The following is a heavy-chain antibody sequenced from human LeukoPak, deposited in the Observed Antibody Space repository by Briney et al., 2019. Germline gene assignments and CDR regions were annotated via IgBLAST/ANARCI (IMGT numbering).Heavy chain of an antibody. V-gene: IGHV4-31*03. CDR3: ARDLDHYFDY. D-gene: IGHD3-3*01. CDR1: GGSISSGGYY. CDR2: IYYSGST. Sequence: SETLSLTCTVSGGSISSGGYYWSWIRQHPGKGLEWIGYIYYSGSTYYNPSLKSRVTISVDTSKNQFSLKLSSVTAADTAVYYCARDLDHYFDYWGQGTPVTVSS. J-gene: IGHJ4*02.